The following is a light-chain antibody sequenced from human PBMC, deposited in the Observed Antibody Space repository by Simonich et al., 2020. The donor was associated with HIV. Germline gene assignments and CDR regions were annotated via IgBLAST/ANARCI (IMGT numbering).Light chain of an antibody. CDR3: QQRSNWPTFT. V-gene: IGKV3-15*01. J-gene: IGKJ4*01. Sequence: EIVMTQSPATLSVSPGERATPSYRAHKIVSRNLSWYQQKPGQAPRLLILGASTRATSTPARCSGSGSGTYFTLTISSLEPEDFAVYFCQQRSNWPTFTFGGGTKVEIK. CDR2: GAS. CDR1: KIVSRN.